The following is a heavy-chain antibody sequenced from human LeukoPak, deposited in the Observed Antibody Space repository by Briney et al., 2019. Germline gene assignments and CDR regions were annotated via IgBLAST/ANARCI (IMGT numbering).Heavy chain of an antibody. Sequence: GGSLRLSCAASGFTFSSYSMNWVRQAPGKGLEWVSSITSNSRYKYYADSVKGRLTISRDNDKHSLYLQMNSLRAEDTAVYYCARDHSYDSRGNYYDAFDIGGQGPMVTVSS. V-gene: IGHV3-21*01. CDR3: ARDHSYDSRGNYYDAFDI. CDR2: ITSNSRYK. CDR1: GFTFSSYS. J-gene: IGHJ3*02. D-gene: IGHD3-22*01.